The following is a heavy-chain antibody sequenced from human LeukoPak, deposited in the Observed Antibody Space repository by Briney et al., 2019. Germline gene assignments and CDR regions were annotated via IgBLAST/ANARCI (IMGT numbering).Heavy chain of an antibody. V-gene: IGHV3-74*01. CDR3: TRGGSGTYGEFDY. D-gene: IGHD1-26*01. Sequence: PGGYLRISCASSGFNFASYWMHWVRQAPGKGLVWVSRINGYGSDTSYADFVKGRFTISRDNAKNTVYLQVNSLRAEDTAVFYCTRGGSGTYGEFDYWGQGTLVTVSS. J-gene: IGHJ4*02. CDR1: GFNFASYW. CDR2: INGYGSDT.